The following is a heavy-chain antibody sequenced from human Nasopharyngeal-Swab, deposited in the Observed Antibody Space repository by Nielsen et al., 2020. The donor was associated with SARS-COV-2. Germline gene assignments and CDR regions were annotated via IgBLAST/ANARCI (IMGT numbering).Heavy chain of an antibody. CDR3: AKVLGVYYYMDV. Sequence: GGSLRLSCAASGFTFSSYGMHWVRQAPGKGLEWVAVISYDGSNKYYADSVKGRFTISRDNSKNTLYLQMNSLRAEDTAVYYCAKVLGVYYYMDVWGKGTTVTASS. V-gene: IGHV3-30*18. D-gene: IGHD2-8*01. CDR2: ISYDGSNK. J-gene: IGHJ6*03. CDR1: GFTFSSYG.